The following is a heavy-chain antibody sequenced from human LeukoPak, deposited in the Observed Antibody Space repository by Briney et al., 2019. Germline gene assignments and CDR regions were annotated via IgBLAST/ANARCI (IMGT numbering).Heavy chain of an antibody. CDR2: ISGSGTSI. V-gene: IGHV3-48*03. J-gene: IGHJ5*02. D-gene: IGHD3-9*01. CDR3: AGGSFFDWLPSGTWFDP. Sequence: PGGSLRLSCAASGFTFSDYQISWVRQAPGKGLEWVSYISGSGTSIYYADSVKGRFTISRDNAKNSLYLQMNSLRAEDTAVHYCAGGSFFDWLPSGTWFDPWGQGTLVTVSS. CDR1: GFTFSDYQ.